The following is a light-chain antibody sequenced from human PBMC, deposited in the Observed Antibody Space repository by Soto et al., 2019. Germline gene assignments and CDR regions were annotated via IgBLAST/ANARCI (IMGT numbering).Light chain of an antibody. J-gene: IGLJ7*01. CDR3: CSYAGTSTHTV. Sequence: QSALTQPASVSGSPGQSITISCTGTSSDVGSYKLVSWYQQHPGKAPKLMISEVSKRPSGISDRFSGSKSGSTASLTISGLQAEYEADYYCCSYAGTSTHTVFGGGTQLTLL. CDR1: SSDVGSYKL. CDR2: EVS. V-gene: IGLV2-23*02.